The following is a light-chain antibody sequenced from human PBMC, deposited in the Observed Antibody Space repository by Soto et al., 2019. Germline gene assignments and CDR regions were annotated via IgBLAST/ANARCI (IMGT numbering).Light chain of an antibody. V-gene: IGLV2-14*01. CDR2: EVF. CDR3: SSYTTTNTRDV. Sequence: QSVLTQPASVSGSPGQSITIPCTGTNSDVGGYNYVSWYQHHPGKAPKLMIYEVFNRPSGVSRRFSGSKSGSTASLTISGLQAEDEADDYCSSYTTTNTRDVFGTGTKVTVL. J-gene: IGLJ1*01. CDR1: NSDVGGYNY.